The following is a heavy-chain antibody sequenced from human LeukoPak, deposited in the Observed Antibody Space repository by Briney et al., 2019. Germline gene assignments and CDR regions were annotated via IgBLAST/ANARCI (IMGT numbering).Heavy chain of an antibody. CDR1: AGSISSVGYS. V-gene: IGHV4-30-2*01. CDR3: ARDSPHYDILTGYYTVAFDI. CDR2: IYHSGST. J-gene: IGHJ3*02. Sequence: SQTLSLTCAVSAGSISSVGYSWSWIRQPPGKGLEWIGYIYHSGSTYYNPSLKKRVTISVDRSKNQLSLKLSSVIAADTAVYYCARDSPHYDILTGYYTVAFDIWGQGTMVTVSS. D-gene: IGHD3-9*01.